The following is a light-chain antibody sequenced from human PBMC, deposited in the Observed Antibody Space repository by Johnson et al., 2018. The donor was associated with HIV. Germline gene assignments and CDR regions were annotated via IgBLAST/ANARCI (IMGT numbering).Light chain of an antibody. J-gene: IGLJ1*01. V-gene: IGLV1-51*01. CDR3: GTWDSSLSAPYV. CDR2: DNN. Sequence: QSVLTQPPSVSAAPGQKVTVSCSGSTSNIGNNYVSWYQQLPGTAPKLLIYDNNKRPSGIPDRFSCSKSGTSATLGITGLQTGDAVDYYCGTWDSSLSAPYVFETGTKVTVL. CDR1: TSNIGNNY.